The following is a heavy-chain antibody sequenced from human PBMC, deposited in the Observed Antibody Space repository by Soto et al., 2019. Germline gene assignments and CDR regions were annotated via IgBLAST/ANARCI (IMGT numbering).Heavy chain of an antibody. CDR2: ISLRGTTV. CDR1: GFTFRNYN. J-gene: IGHJ4*02. Sequence: GGSLRLSCAASGFTFRNYNMNWVRQAPGKGLEWVAHISLRGTTVDYADSVKGRFTISRDNSKNTLYLEMNSLRNEDTAVYYCAKDRSRTWSFDYWGQGTPVTVSS. V-gene: IGHV3-48*02. CDR3: AKDRSRTWSFDY. D-gene: IGHD6-13*01.